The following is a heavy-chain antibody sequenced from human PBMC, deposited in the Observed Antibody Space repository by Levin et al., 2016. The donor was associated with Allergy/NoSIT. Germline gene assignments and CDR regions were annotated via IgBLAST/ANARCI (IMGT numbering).Heavy chain of an antibody. D-gene: IGHD6-19*01. CDR2: ISYDGSNK. Sequence: GGSLRLSCAASGFTFSSYAMHWVRQAPGKGLEWVAVISYDGSNKYYADSVKGRFTISRDNSKNTLYLQMNSLRAEDTAVYYCVVGSSGWAFYYYYGMDVWGQGTTVTVSS. CDR1: GFTFSSYA. V-gene: IGHV3-30*04. CDR3: VVGSSGWAFYYYYGMDV. J-gene: IGHJ6*02.